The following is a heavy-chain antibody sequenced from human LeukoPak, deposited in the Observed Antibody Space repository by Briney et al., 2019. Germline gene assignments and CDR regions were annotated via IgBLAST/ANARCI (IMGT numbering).Heavy chain of an antibody. CDR2: ISGSGGST. CDR1: GFTFSSYW. V-gene: IGHV3-23*01. CDR3: ARVDSIVVVPAAMGAYYYYMDV. Sequence: PGGSLRLSCAASGFTFSSYWMSWVRQAPGKGLEWVSAISGSGGSTYYADSVKGRFTISRDNSKNTLYLQMNSLRAEDTALYYCARVDSIVVVPAAMGAYYYYMDVWGKGTTVTVSS. D-gene: IGHD2-2*01. J-gene: IGHJ6*03.